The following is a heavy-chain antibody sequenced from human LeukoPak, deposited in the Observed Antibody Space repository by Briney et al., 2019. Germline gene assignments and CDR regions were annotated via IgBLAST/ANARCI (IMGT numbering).Heavy chain of an antibody. CDR3: ARSGDYGWFDP. CDR2: IYHSGST. Sequence: SETLSLTCAVSGGSISSDDYSWSWIRQPPGKGLEWIGYIYHSGSTCYNPSLKSRVTISVDRSKNQFSLKLSSVTAADTAVYYCARSGDYGWFDPWGQGTLVTVSS. CDR1: GGSISSDDYS. J-gene: IGHJ5*02. D-gene: IGHD4-17*01. V-gene: IGHV4-30-2*01.